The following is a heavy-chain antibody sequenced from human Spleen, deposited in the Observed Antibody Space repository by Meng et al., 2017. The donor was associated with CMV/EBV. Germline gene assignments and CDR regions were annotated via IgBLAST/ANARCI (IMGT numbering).Heavy chain of an antibody. CDR1: GGSISSSSYY. Sequence: QLQLQESGPGLVKPSETLSLTCTVSGGSISSSSYYWGWIRQPPGKGLEWIGSIYYSGSTYYNPSLKSRVTISVDTSKNQFSLKLSSVTAADTAVYYCARVCGYGDYVGGGWFDPCGQGTLSIVSS. CDR2: IYYSGST. D-gene: IGHD4-17*01. CDR3: ARVCGYGDYVGGGWFDP. J-gene: IGHJ5*02. V-gene: IGHV4-39*07.